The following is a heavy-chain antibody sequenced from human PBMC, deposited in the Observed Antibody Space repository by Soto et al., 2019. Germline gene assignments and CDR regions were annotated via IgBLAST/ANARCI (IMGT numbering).Heavy chain of an antibody. V-gene: IGHV4-34*01. J-gene: IGHJ4*02. CDR2: INHSGGT. CDR3: ARARICLDY. Sequence: SETLSLTCAVYGGSFSGYYWSWIRQPPGKGLEWIGEINHSGGTNYNPSLKSRVTISVDTSKNQFSLKLSSVTAADTAVYFCARARICLDYWGQGSLVTVSS. CDR1: GGSFSGYY. D-gene: IGHD3-10*02.